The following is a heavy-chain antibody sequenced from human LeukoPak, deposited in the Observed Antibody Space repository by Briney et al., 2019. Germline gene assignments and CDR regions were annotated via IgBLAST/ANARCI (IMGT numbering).Heavy chain of an antibody. CDR2: ISAYNGNT. D-gene: IGHD1-26*01. J-gene: IGHJ4*02. CDR1: GYTFTSYG. Sequence: ASVTVSCKASGYTFTSYGISWVRQAPGQGLEWMGWISAYNGNTNYAQKLQGRVTMTTDTSTSTAYMELRSLRSDDTAVYYCARGGFRVGATDTGDYWGQGTLVTVSS. V-gene: IGHV1-18*01. CDR3: ARGGFRVGATDTGDY.